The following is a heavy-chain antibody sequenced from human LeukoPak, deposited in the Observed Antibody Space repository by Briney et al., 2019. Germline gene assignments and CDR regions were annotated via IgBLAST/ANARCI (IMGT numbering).Heavy chain of an antibody. J-gene: IGHJ4*02. CDR3: ATLRDGYTAIDY. Sequence: SGTLSLTCTVSGGSISGSSYYWGWIRQPPGKGLEWIGSIYYSGSTYYNPSLKSRVTISVDTSKNQFSLKLSSVTAADTAVYYCATLRDGYTAIDYWGQGTLVTVSS. V-gene: IGHV4-39*01. CDR1: GGSISGSSYY. D-gene: IGHD5-24*01. CDR2: IYYSGST.